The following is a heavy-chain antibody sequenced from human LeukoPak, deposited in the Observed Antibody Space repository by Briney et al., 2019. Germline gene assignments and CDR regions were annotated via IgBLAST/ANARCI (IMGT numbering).Heavy chain of an antibody. CDR3: ASTPYRHSSGYYVPYYFDY. Sequence: SQTLSLTCTVSGGSISSGSYYWSWIRQPAGKGLEWIGRIYTSGSTNYNPSLKSRVTISVDTSKNQFSLKLSSVTAADTAVHYCASTPYRHSSGYYVPYYFDYWGQGTLVTVSS. J-gene: IGHJ4*02. D-gene: IGHD3-22*01. CDR1: GGSISSGSYY. V-gene: IGHV4-61*02. CDR2: IYTSGST.